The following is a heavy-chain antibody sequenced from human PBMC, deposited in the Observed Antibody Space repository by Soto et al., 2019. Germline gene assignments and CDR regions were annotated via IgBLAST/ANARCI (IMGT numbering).Heavy chain of an antibody. CDR1: GDSISSGNYY. CDR3: XSGGGAVAGKSWFDP. V-gene: IGHV4-39*01. CDR2: IYYSGST. D-gene: IGHD6-19*01. Sequence: SETLSLTCTVSGDSISSGNYYWSWIRQHPGKGLEWIGSIYYSGSTYYNPSLKSRVTISVDTSKNQFSLKLSSVTAADTAVYYCXSGGGAVAGKSWFDPWGQGTLVTVSS. J-gene: IGHJ5*02.